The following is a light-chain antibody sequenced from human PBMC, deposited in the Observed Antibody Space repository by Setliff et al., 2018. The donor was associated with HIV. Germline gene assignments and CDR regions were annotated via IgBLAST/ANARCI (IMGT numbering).Light chain of an antibody. CDR1: NSDIGTYDL. J-gene: IGLJ2*01. CDR3: ATSDDSLSAVV. CDR2: EVN. Sequence: QSALAQPASVSGSPGQSITISCTGNNSDIGTYDLVSWYQQHPGKAPKITIFEVNRRPSGVPDRFSGSKSGTSASLAIADLRSGDEADYYCATSDDSLSAVVFGGGTK. V-gene: IGLV2-14*02.